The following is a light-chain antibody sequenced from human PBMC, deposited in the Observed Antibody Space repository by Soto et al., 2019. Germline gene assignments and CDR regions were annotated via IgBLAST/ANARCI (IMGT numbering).Light chain of an antibody. J-gene: IGLJ2*01. CDR2: SNS. Sequence: QSVLTQPPSASGTPGQRVTISCSGGSSNIGINAVNWYQQLPGTAPKLLLYSNSQRPSGVPDRFSGSKSGTSASLAISGLHSEDEADYYCAAWDDSLKGVVFGGGTKRTVL. CDR3: AAWDDSLKGVV. V-gene: IGLV1-44*01. CDR1: SSNIGINA.